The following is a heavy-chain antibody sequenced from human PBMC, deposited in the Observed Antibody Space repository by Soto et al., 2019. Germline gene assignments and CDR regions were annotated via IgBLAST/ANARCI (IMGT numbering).Heavy chain of an antibody. Sequence: QVQLVQSGAEVKKPGSSVKVSCKASGGTFSSYAISWVRQAPGQGLEWMGGIIPIFGTANYAQKFQGRVTITEDKSTSTAYMELSSLRSEDTAVYYCARGVNIVVVPANTAYYGMDVWGQGTTVTVSS. D-gene: IGHD2-2*01. J-gene: IGHJ6*02. V-gene: IGHV1-69*06. CDR2: IIPIFGTA. CDR3: ARGVNIVVVPANTAYYGMDV. CDR1: GGTFSSYA.